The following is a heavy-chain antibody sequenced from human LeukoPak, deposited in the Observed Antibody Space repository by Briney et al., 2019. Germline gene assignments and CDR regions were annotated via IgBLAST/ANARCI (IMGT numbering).Heavy chain of an antibody. CDR3: ARIKPQTRVPPRFYFDY. D-gene: IGHD3-10*01. Sequence: SETLSLTCTVSGGSISSSSYYWGWIRQPPGKGLEWIGSIYYSGSTYYNPSLKSRVTISVDTSKNQFSLKLSSVTAADTAVYYCARIKPQTRVPPRFYFDYWGQGTLVTVSS. CDR2: IYYSGST. V-gene: IGHV4-39*07. J-gene: IGHJ4*02. CDR1: GGSISSSSYY.